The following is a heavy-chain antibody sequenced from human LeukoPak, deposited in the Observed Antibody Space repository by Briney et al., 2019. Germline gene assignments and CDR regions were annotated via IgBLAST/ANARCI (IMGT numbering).Heavy chain of an antibody. V-gene: IGHV1-2*02. Sequence: ASVKVSCKASGYTFTVYYMHWVRQAPGRGLEWMGWISPKSGDTNLAQKFQGRVTMTRDTSVSTAYMELRRLSSDDTAVYYCARAHYSSTWYEWGQGTLVTVTP. J-gene: IGHJ4*02. CDR3: ARAHYSSTWYE. D-gene: IGHD6-13*01. CDR2: ISPKSGDT. CDR1: GYTFTVYY.